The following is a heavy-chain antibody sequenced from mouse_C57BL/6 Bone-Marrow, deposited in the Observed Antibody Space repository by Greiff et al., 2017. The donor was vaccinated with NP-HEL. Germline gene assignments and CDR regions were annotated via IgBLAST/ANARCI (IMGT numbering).Heavy chain of an antibody. CDR1: GYTFTDYY. CDR3: ARELLPYYFDY. CDR2: INPNNGGT. D-gene: IGHD2-1*01. J-gene: IGHJ2*01. V-gene: IGHV1-26*01. Sequence: VQLQQSGPELVKPGASVKISCKASGYTFTDYYMNWVKQSHGKSLEWIGDINPNNGGTSYNQKFKGKATLTVDKSSSTAYMELRSLTSEDSAVYYCARELLPYYFDYWGQGTTLTVSS.